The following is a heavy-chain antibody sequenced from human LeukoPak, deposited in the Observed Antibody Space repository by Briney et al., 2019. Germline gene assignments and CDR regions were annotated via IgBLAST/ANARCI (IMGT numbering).Heavy chain of an antibody. CDR2: ISASGGST. D-gene: IGHD3-10*01. CDR3: AKVMKGSERLTMVRGVIIKTAGLYYMDV. V-gene: IGHV3-23*01. J-gene: IGHJ6*03. CDR1: GFTLSSYA. Sequence: PGGSLRLSCAASGFTLSSYAMSWVRQAPGKGLEWVSSISASGGSTNYADSVKGRFTISRDISKNTVYLQMNSLRDEDTAVYYCAKVMKGSERLTMVRGVIIKTAGLYYMDVWGKGTTVTVSS.